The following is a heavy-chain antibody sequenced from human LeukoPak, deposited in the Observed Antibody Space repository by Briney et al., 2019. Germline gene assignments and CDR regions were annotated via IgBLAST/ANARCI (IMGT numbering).Heavy chain of an antibody. Sequence: ASVKVSCKASGYTFTGYYMHWVRQAPGQGLEWMGWINPNSGGANYAQKFQGRVTMTRDTSISTAYMELSRLRSDDTAVYYCARDRSGWYKETDYWGQGTLVTVSS. CDR3: ARDRSGWYKETDY. CDR2: INPNSGGA. CDR1: GYTFTGYY. J-gene: IGHJ4*02. V-gene: IGHV1-2*02. D-gene: IGHD6-19*01.